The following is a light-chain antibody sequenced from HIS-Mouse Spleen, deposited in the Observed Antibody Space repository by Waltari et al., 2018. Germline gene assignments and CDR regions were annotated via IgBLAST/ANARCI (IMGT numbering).Light chain of an antibody. CDR3: YSTDSSGNHRV. J-gene: IGLJ2*01. Sequence: SYELTQPPSVSGSPGQTARITCSGEALPKKYAYWYQQQSGQAPVLVIYEDSKRPSGIPERFSGSSSETMATLTISGAQVEDEADYYCYSTDSSGNHRVFGGGTKLTVL. CDR1: ALPKKY. V-gene: IGLV3-10*01. CDR2: EDS.